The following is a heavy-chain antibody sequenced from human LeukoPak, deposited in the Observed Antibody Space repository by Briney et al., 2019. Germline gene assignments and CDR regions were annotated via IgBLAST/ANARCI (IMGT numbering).Heavy chain of an antibody. CDR3: ARHLGRGYSGYDYYYYYGMDV. D-gene: IGHD5-12*01. V-gene: IGHV4-59*08. Sequence: SETLSLTCTVSGGSISSYYWSWIRQPPGKGLEWIGYIYYSGSTNYNPSLKSRVTISVDTSNNQFSLKLSSVTAADTAVYYCARHLGRGYSGYDYYYYYGMDVWGQGTTVTVSS. CDR2: IYYSGST. J-gene: IGHJ6*02. CDR1: GGSISSYY.